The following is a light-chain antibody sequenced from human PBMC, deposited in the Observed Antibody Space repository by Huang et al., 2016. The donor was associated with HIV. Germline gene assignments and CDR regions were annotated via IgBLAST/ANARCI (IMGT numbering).Light chain of an antibody. V-gene: IGKV1-33*01. CDR2: DAS. CDR1: LDITNY. Sequence: DIQMTQSPSSLSASVGDRVTITCQASLDITNYLNWYQQRPGKAPKLLIYDASGVETGGPSRFSGSGSGTDFTLTISNLQPEDFATYYCQQYDNVPYTFGQGTKLEI. CDR3: QQYDNVPYT. J-gene: IGKJ2*01.